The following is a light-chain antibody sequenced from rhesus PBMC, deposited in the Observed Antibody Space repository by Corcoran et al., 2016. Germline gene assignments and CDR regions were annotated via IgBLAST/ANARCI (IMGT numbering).Light chain of an antibody. Sequence: DIQMTQSPSSLSASVGDRVTITCRASQGISDYLNWYQQKPGKAPKLLVYSANRLEHGAPSRFSGNGCGTDFTLTICRLQPEDFANYYCLKFGSLPLTFGGGTKVAIK. CDR1: QGISDY. V-gene: IGKV1-32*01. CDR2: SAN. J-gene: IGKJ4*01. CDR3: LKFGSLPLT.